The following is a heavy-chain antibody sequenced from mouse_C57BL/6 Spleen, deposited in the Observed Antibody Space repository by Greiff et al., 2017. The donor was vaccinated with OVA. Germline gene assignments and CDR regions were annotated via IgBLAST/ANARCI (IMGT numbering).Heavy chain of an antibody. Sequence: QVQLQQPGAELVRPGSSVKLSCKASGYTFTSYWMDWVKQRPGQGLEWIGNIYPSDSETHYNQKFKDKATLTVDKSSSTAYMQLSSLTSEDSAVYYCARGDYYGRSYGAYWGQGTLVTVSA. CDR2: IYPSDSET. CDR1: GYTFTSYW. D-gene: IGHD1-1*01. V-gene: IGHV1-61*01. CDR3: ARGDYYGRSYGAY. J-gene: IGHJ3*01.